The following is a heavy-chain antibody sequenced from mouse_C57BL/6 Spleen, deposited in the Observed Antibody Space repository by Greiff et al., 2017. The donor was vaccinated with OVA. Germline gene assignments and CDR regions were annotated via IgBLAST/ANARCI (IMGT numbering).Heavy chain of an antibody. J-gene: IGHJ2*01. CDR1: GFTFSNYW. CDR2: ISLKSDNYST. V-gene: IGHV6-3*01. D-gene: IGHD2-10*01. Sequence: EVKLEESGGGLVQPGGSMKLSCVASGFTFSNYWMTWVRQSPEKGLEWVAQISLKSDNYSTNYAESVKSRFTISRADSTSSDYLQMDNLRAEDTGIYYCTALLLSRDGWGQGTTLTVSS. CDR3: TALLLSRDG.